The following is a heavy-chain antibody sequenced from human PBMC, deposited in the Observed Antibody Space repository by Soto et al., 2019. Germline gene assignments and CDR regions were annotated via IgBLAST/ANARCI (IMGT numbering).Heavy chain of an antibody. CDR3: ARTGSYVWGSYRPFEAWEFDP. D-gene: IGHD3-16*01. Sequence: EASVKVSCKASGGTFSSYAISWVRQAPGQGLEWMGGIIPIFGTANYAQKFQGRVTITADKSPSTAYMELSSLRSEDTAVYYCARTGSYVWGSYRPFEAWEFDPWG. CDR1: GGTFSSYA. V-gene: IGHV1-69*06. J-gene: IGHJ5*02. CDR2: IIPIFGTA.